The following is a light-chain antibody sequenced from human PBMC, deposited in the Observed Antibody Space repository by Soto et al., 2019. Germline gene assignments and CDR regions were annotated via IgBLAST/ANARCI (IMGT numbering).Light chain of an antibody. CDR3: CSFAGNSNYV. Sequence: QSVLTRPASVSGAPGQSITISCTGTSSDVGGYNYVSWFQQHPGKAPKLMIFEVSNRPSGVSNRFSGSKSGNTASLTISGLQAEDEADYYCCSFAGNSNYVFGTGTKVTVL. V-gene: IGLV2-14*01. CDR2: EVS. CDR1: SSDVGGYNY. J-gene: IGLJ1*01.